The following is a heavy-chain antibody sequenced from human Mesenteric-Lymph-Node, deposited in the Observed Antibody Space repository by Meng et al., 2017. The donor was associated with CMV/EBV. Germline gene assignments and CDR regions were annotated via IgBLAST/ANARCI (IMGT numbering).Heavy chain of an antibody. J-gene: IGHJ4*02. V-gene: IGHV4-34*01. D-gene: IGHD3-9*01. CDR2: INHSGST. CDR1: GGSFSGYY. Sequence: QVQLHQGGAGLVKPSGTPSVTCAVYGGSFSGYYWNWIRQSPEKGLEWIGEINHSGSTTYNPSFTSRIIISVDTSTNQISLNMSSVTAADTAVYYCARGSSYDILTGYFDYWGQGALVTVSS. CDR3: ARGSSYDILTGYFDY.